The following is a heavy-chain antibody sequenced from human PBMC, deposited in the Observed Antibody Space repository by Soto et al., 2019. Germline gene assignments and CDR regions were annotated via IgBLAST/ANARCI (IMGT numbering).Heavy chain of an antibody. CDR3: ARAGYDILTGLNTHFDY. V-gene: IGHV4-34*01. CDR2: INHSGST. Sequence: PSETLSLTCAVYGGSFSGYYWSWIRQPPGKGLEWIGEINHSGSTNYNPSLKSRVTMSVDTSKNQFSLKLSSVTAADTVVYYCARAGYDILTGLNTHFDYWGQGTLVTVSS. CDR1: GGSFSGYY. J-gene: IGHJ4*02. D-gene: IGHD3-9*01.